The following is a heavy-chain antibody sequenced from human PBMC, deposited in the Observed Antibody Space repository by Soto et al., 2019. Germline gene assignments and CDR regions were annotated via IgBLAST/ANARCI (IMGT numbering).Heavy chain of an antibody. CDR1: GFTFSSYG. CDR2: ISYDGSNK. Sequence: GGSLRLSCAASGFTFSSYGMHWVRQAPGKGLEWVAVISYDGSNKYYADSVKGRFTISRDNSKNTLYLQMNSLRAEDTAVYYWAKDGRAAAGIPHYWGQGTLVTVSS. J-gene: IGHJ4*02. V-gene: IGHV3-30*18. CDR3: AKDGRAAAGIPHY. D-gene: IGHD6-13*01.